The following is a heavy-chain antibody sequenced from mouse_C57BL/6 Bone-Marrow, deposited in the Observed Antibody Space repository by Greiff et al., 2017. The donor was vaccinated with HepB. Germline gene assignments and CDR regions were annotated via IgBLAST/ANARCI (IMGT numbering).Heavy chain of an antibody. Sequence: QVQLQQPGPELVKPGASVKLSCKASGYTFTSYWMNWVKQSPGRGLEWIGRIDPNSGGTKYNEKFKCKAKETEDKPYSTAYRQISSLTSEDYAVYYCARSNYYAMDYWGQGTSVTVSS. CDR3: ARSNYYAMDY. V-gene: IGHV1-72*01. CDR1: GYTFTSYW. CDR2: IDPNSGGT. J-gene: IGHJ4*01. D-gene: IGHD2-5*01.